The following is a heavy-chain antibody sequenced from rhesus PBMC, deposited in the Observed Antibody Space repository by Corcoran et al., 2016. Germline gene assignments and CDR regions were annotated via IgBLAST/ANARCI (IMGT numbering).Heavy chain of an antibody. J-gene: IGHJ4*01. CDR2: IYSKKEST. CDR1: GGTISSGYCY. V-gene: IGHV4S12*01. CDR3: ARDVEYCSGGVCAPFDY. Sequence: QVQLQESGPGVVKPSETLSLTCAVSGGTISSGYCYWSWIRQPPGKGLEWLGGIYSKKESTNYNPSLKRRVTIAKDPSKNQFSLKLSSVTATDPAVYYCARDVEYCSGGVCAPFDYWGQGVLVTVSS. D-gene: IGHD2-39*02.